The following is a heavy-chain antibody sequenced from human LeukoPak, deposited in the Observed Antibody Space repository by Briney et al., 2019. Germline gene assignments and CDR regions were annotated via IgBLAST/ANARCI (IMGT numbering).Heavy chain of an antibody. CDR3: ARPQSGLGWFDP. V-gene: IGHV4-4*07. J-gene: IGHJ5*02. CDR1: GGSISSYY. Sequence: LETLSLTCTVSGGSISSYYWSWIRQPAGKGLEWIGRIYTGGSTNYNPSLKSRVTMSVDTSKNQFSLKLSSVTAADTAVYYCARPQSGLGWFDPWGQGTLVTVSS. CDR2: IYTGGST.